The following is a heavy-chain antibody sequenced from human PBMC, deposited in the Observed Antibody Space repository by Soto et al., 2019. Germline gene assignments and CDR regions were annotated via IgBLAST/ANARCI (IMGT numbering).Heavy chain of an antibody. Sequence: XASLSRTCTVSGGCLGSGHDYGSWIRQPPGKGLEWIAYIYYSGTTNYNPSLKSRVAISLDTSKNQVSLKPTSVTAADTATYYCARDVLRGVADNWFDPWGPGVVVTVSS. D-gene: IGHD3-10*01. CDR2: IYYSGTT. V-gene: IGHV4-61*01. CDR3: ARDVLRGVADNWFDP. CDR1: GGCLGSGHDY. J-gene: IGHJ5*02.